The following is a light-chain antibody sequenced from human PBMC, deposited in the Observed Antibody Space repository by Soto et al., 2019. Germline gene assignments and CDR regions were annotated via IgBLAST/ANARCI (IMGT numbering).Light chain of an antibody. CDR3: QQHGNWPP. Sequence: EIVLTQSPATLSLSPGERATLSCRASQSVSSYLAWYQQKPGQAPRLLIYDASNRATGIPARFSGSGSGTDFTLTISSLEPEDFAVYYCQQHGNWPPFGPGNKVDIK. CDR2: DAS. V-gene: IGKV3-11*01. CDR1: QSVSSY. J-gene: IGKJ3*01.